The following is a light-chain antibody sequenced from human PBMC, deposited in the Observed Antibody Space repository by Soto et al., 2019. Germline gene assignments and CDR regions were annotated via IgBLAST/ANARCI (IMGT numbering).Light chain of an antibody. J-gene: IGKJ4*01. CDR3: QQSYSTPA. V-gene: IGKV1-39*01. Sequence: DIQMTQSPSSLSASVGDRVTITCRASQSISSYLNWYQQKPGKAPKLLIYAASSVQSGVPSRFSGSGSGTDFTLTISSLQPEDFATYYCQQSYSTPAFGGGTKVEIK. CDR2: AAS. CDR1: QSISSY.